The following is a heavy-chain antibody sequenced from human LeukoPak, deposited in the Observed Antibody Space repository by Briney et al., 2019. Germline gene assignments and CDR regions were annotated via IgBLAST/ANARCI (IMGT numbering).Heavy chain of an antibody. CDR1: GFTFSSYA. CDR3: ARDLSLYCSGGSCYSLNY. Sequence: GSLRLSCAASGFTFSSYAMSWVRQAPGKGLEWVSAISGSGGSTYYADPVKGRFTISRDNAKNSLYLQMNSLRAEDTAVYYCARDLSLYCSGGSCYSLNYWGQGTLVTVSS. CDR2: ISGSGGST. D-gene: IGHD2-15*01. V-gene: IGHV3-23*01. J-gene: IGHJ4*02.